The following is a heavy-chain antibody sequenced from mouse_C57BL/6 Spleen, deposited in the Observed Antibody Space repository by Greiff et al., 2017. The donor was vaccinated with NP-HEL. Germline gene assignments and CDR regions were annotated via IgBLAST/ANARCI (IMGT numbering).Heavy chain of an antibody. J-gene: IGHJ4*01. D-gene: IGHD1-1*01. CDR1: GYTFTSYW. Sequence: QVQLQQPGAELVKPGASVKMSCKASGYTFTSYWITWVKQRPGQGLEWIGDIYPGSGSTNYNEKFKSKATLTVDTSSSTAYMQLSSLTSEDSAVYYCARGPSTGSSLYAMDYWGQGTSVTVSS. CDR2: IYPGSGST. V-gene: IGHV1-55*01. CDR3: ARGPSTGSSLYAMDY.